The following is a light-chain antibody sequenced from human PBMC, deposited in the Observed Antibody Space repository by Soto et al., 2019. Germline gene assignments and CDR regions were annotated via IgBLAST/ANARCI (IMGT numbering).Light chain of an antibody. J-gene: IGLJ2*01. CDR1: SSDVGGYNY. CDR2: DVS. CDR3: CSYAGSYTFLV. Sequence: QSALTQPRSVSGSPGQSVTISCTGTSSDVGGYNYVSWYQQHPGKAPKLTIYDVSKRPSGVPDRFSGSKSGNTASLTISGLQAEDEADYYCCSYAGSYTFLVFGGGTKVTVL. V-gene: IGLV2-11*01.